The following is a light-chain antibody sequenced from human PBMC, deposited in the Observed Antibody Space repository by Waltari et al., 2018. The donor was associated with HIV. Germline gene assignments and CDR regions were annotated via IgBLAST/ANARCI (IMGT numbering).Light chain of an antibody. CDR3: AAWDDSLSGV. V-gene: IGLV1-47*01. CDR2: RNN. CDR1: SSNIGNNH. Sequence: QSVLTQSPSASGTPGQRVTISCSGGSSNIGNNHVYWYQQFPGTAPKLLIYRNNQRPSGVPDRFSGSKSGTSASLVISGLRSEDEADYYCAAWDDSLSGVFGGGTKVTVL. J-gene: IGLJ2*01.